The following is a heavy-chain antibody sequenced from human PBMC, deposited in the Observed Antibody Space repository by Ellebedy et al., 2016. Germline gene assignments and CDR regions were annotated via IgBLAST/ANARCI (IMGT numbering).Heavy chain of an antibody. CDR1: GGSISSSSYY. CDR2: IYYSGST. Sequence: SETLSLTCTVSGGSISSSSYYWGWIRQPPGKGLEWIGSIYYSGSTYYNPSLKSRVTISVDTSKNQFSLKLSSVNAADTAVYYCARHPGYSGYDSSFDYWGQGTLVTVSS. J-gene: IGHJ4*02. CDR3: ARHPGYSGYDSSFDY. D-gene: IGHD5-12*01. V-gene: IGHV4-39*01.